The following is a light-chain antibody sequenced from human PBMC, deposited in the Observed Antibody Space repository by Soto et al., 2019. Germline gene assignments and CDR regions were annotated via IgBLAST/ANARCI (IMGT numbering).Light chain of an antibody. V-gene: IGKV3-11*01. CDR3: QQRSTWPRT. CDR2: DAS. CDR1: QSISSY. J-gene: IGKJ4*01. Sequence: EIVLTQSPATLSLSPGERATLSCRASQSISSYLVWYQQKPGQAPRLLIYDASKSATGIPDRFSGSGSGTDFTPSISSLEPEDFAVYYCQQRSTWPRTFGGGTKVEI.